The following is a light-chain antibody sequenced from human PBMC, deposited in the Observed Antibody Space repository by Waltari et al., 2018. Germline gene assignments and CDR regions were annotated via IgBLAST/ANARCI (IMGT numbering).Light chain of an antibody. CDR2: EVS. CDR3: CSYAGSGTYV. V-gene: IGLV2-23*02. J-gene: IGLJ1*01. Sequence: QAALTQPASVSGSPGQSITISCSGTTSDVGNYKFVSWDQKHPGKAPKLMIHEVSQRPSGVSDRFSGSRSGNTASLTISGLQAEDEADYYCCSYAGSGTYVFGGGTKVTVL. CDR1: TSDVGNYKF.